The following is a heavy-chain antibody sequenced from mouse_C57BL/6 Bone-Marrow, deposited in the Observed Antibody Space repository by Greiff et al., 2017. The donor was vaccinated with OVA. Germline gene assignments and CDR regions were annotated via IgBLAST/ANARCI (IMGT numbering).Heavy chain of an antibody. CDR1: GFTFSSYG. Sequence: EVQRVESGGDLVKPGGSLKLSCAASGFTFSSYGMSWVRQTPDKRLEWVATISSGGSYTYYPDSVKGRFTISRDNAKNTLYLQMSSLKSEDTAMYYCARHPPITTVVEAYAMDYWGQGTSVTVSS. CDR3: ARHPPITTVVEAYAMDY. J-gene: IGHJ4*01. CDR2: ISSGGSYT. D-gene: IGHD1-1*01. V-gene: IGHV5-6*01.